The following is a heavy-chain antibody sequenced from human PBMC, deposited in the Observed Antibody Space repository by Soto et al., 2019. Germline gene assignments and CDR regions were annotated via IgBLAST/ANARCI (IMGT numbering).Heavy chain of an antibody. Sequence: SETLSLTCTVSGASISSSGSYWGWIRQPPGKGLEWIGIPSYKQTTYYNPSLKRRVTISGATTKNQFSLKLSAVTTRATVLVHCARSTFWYYHESGGYYGFDNWGQGTRATVSS. CDR3: ARSTFWYYHESGGYYGFDN. V-gene: IGHV4-39*01. CDR1: GASISSSGSY. D-gene: IGHD3-22*01. J-gene: IGHJ4*02. CDR2: PSYKQTT.